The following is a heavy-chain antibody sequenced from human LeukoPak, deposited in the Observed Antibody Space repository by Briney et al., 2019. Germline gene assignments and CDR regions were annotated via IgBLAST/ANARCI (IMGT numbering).Heavy chain of an antibody. V-gene: IGHV3-7*01. CDR3: ARDPVSGYDFDGDY. Sequence: GGSLRLSCAASGFTFSSYWMSWVRQAPGKGLEWVANIKQDGSEKYYVDSVKGRFTISRDNAKNSLYLQMNSLRAEDTAVYYCARDPVSGYDFDGDYWGQGTLVTVSS. J-gene: IGHJ4*02. D-gene: IGHD5-12*01. CDR1: GFTFSSYW. CDR2: IKQDGSEK.